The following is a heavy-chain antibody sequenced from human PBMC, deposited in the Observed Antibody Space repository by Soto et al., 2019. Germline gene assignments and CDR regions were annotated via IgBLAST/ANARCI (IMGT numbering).Heavy chain of an antibody. V-gene: IGHV3-7*04. CDR1: GVSFITYW. J-gene: IGHJ4*02. D-gene: IGHD3-9*01. CDR3: VRAISGSFAL. CDR2: IKEDGSEK. Sequence: EVQLVESGGGLVQSGGSLRISCEASGVSFITYWMNWVRQAPGKGLESLASIKEDGSEKQYVDSVKGRFTSSRDNAKNSLYLQMNSLSEEDTAVYYCVRAISGSFALWGQGTLVIVSS.